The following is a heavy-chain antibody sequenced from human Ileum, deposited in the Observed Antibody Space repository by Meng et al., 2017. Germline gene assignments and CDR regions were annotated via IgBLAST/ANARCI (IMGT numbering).Heavy chain of an antibody. V-gene: IGHV4-34*01. CDR3: ARGGGRYGPDFDY. CDR1: GGSFSGYY. D-gene: IGHD3-16*01. CDR2: INHSGST. J-gene: IGHJ4*02. Sequence: THCCTCRVDGGSFSGYYLSWIRQPPGKGLEWIGEINHSGSTNYNPSLKSRVTISVDTSKNQFTLKLSSVTAADTAVYYCARGGGRYGPDFDYWGQGTLVTVSS.